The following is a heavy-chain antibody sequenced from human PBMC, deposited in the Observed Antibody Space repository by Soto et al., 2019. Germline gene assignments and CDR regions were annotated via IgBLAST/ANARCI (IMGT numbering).Heavy chain of an antibody. D-gene: IGHD5-18*01. Sequence: QVQLQESGPGLVKPSQTLSLTCTVSGGSISSGGYYWSWIRQHPGKGLEWIGYIYYSGSTYYNPSLRSRVTIPVDTYKNQFSLKLSSVTAADTAVYYCARVVDTAMVFFDYWGQGTLVTVSS. CDR3: ARVVDTAMVFFDY. V-gene: IGHV4-31*03. CDR2: IYYSGST. CDR1: GGSISSGGYY. J-gene: IGHJ4*02.